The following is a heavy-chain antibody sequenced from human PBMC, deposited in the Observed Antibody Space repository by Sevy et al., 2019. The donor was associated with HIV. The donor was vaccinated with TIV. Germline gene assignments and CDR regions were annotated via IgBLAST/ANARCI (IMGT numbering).Heavy chain of an antibody. CDR3: AKDFTGYNGMDV. J-gene: IGHJ6*02. Sequence: GGSLRLSCVVSGITFSTSGMHWVRQAPGKGLEWVAVISYHGRDKFYADSVKGRSTISRDNSKNILYLQMIGLRAEDTAVYYCAKDFTGYNGMDVWGQGAMVTVSS. V-gene: IGHV3-30*18. CDR1: GITFSTSG. CDR2: ISYHGRDK. D-gene: IGHD3-9*01.